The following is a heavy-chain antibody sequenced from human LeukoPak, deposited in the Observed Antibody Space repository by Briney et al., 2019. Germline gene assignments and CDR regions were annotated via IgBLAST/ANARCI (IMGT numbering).Heavy chain of an antibody. CDR3: EKSCALSGSS. CDR1: GFTFSSYP. D-gene: IGHD3-10*01. Sequence: SGGSLRLSCVASGFTFSSYPMSWVRQAPGKGLEWVSYISSGSSYINYAESVKGRFTISRDNANNSLYLQMNSLRVEDTAVYYCEKSCALSGSSWGQGSLVTVSS. J-gene: IGHJ5*02. CDR2: ISSGSSYI. V-gene: IGHV3-21*01.